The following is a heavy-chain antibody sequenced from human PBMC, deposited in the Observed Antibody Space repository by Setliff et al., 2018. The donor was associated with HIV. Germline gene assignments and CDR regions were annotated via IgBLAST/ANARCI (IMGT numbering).Heavy chain of an antibody. CDR1: YYSIRSEYY. D-gene: IGHD3-16*01. J-gene: IGHJ4*02. CDR2: LYQSGSA. V-gene: IGHV4-38-2*02. CDR3: VRLNTFILYTDY. Sequence: NPSETLSLTCTVSYYSIRSEYYWGWVRQPPGKGLEWIGSLYQSGSAYYNPSLKSRVTMSVDTSKDQFSLRLRSVTAADTAVYYCVRLNTFILYTDYWGQGILVTVSS.